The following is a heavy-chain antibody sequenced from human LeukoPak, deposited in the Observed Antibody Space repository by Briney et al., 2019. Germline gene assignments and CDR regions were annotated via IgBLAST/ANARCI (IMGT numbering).Heavy chain of an antibody. CDR3: AKDQETTPTCLDS. CDR1: GFSFTSYG. CDR2: IRYDGSIK. V-gene: IGHV3-30*02. J-gene: IGHJ4*02. D-gene: IGHD4-11*01. Sequence: GGSLRLSCAASGFSFTSYGMHWVRQAPGKGLEWVAFIRYDGSIKYYGDSVKGRFTISRDNSKNTLYLEINSLRPEDTAMYYCAKDQETTPTCLDSWGRGTLVTVAS.